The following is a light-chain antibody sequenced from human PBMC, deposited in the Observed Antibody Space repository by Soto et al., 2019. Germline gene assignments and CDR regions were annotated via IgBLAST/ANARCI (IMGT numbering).Light chain of an antibody. CDR2: DAS. CDR3: QQYGSSPPEWT. J-gene: IGKJ1*01. Sequence: IVLTQSPATLSLSPGERATLSCRASQSVSSYLAWYQQKPGQAPRLLIYDASNRATGIPARFSGSGSGTDFTLTISSLEPEDFAVYYCQQYGSSPPEWTFGQGTKVDIK. CDR1: QSVSSY. V-gene: IGKV3-11*01.